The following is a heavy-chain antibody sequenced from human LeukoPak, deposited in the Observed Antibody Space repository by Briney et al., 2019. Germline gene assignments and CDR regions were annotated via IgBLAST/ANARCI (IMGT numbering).Heavy chain of an antibody. CDR2: IFYSGVT. V-gene: IGHV4-59*01. J-gene: IGHJ4*02. CDR3: ARAETLAAIYFDF. CDR1: GGSLSPYC. Sequence: SETLSLTCSVSGGSLSPYCWSWIRQPPGQGLQWIGYIFYSGVTTYNPSLKSRVSISLDSPKNQFFLRLTSVTAADTAMYYCARAETLAAIYFDFWGQGRLVTVSS. D-gene: IGHD6-25*01.